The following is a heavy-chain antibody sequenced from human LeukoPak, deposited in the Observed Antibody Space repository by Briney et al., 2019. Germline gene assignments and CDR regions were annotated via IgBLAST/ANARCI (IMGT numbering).Heavy chain of an antibody. V-gene: IGHV3-9*01. CDR1: GFTFDDYA. Sequence: GRSLRLSCAASGFTFDDYAMHWVRQAPGKGLEWVSGISWNSGSIGYADSVKGRFTISRDNAKNSLYLQMNSLRAEDTALYYCAKGRYSYGTPPIDYWGQGTLVTVSS. D-gene: IGHD5-18*01. CDR3: AKGRYSYGTPPIDY. CDR2: ISWNSGSI. J-gene: IGHJ4*02.